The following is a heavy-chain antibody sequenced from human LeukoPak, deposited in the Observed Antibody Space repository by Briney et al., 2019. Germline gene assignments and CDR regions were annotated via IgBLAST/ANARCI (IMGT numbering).Heavy chain of an antibody. Sequence: GGSLRLSCAVSGFPFSYHWMHWVCQVPGKELVWVSRINYDGSITSYADSVEGRFTISRDNAKNSLYLQMNSLRAEDTAVYYCAREGYDFWSGYYGGYYFDYWGQGTLVTVSS. V-gene: IGHV3-74*01. CDR2: INYDGSIT. J-gene: IGHJ4*02. D-gene: IGHD3-3*01. CDR1: GFPFSYHW. CDR3: AREGYDFWSGYYGGYYFDY.